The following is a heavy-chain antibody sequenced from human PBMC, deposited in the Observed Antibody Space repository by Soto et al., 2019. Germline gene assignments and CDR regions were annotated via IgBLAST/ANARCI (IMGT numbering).Heavy chain of an antibody. CDR2: MNPDNGNN. CDR3: ARGPRESGEWLLFDY. D-gene: IGHD3-3*01. J-gene: IGHJ4*02. CDR1: GYTFSTYE. V-gene: IGHV1-8*01. Sequence: ASVKVSCKASGYTFSTYEINWVRRAAGQGLEWMGRMNPDNGNNGYAQKFQDRVTMTRNTSISTAYMELSSLRSDDTAVYYCARGPRESGEWLLFDYWGQGALVTVSS.